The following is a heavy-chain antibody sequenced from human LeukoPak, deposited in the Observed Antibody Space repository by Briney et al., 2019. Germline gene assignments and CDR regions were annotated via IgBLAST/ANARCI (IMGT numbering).Heavy chain of an antibody. D-gene: IGHD2-2*01. Sequence: GGSLRLSGEGPEFTLSSYGMHGFRKAPGKGLEGVAVIWYDGSNKYYADSVKGRFTISRDNSKNTLYLQMNSLRAEDTAVYYCAKGAVPAATAYYFDYWGQGTLVTVSS. CDR3: AKGAVPAATAYYFDY. CDR1: EFTLSSYG. CDR2: IWYDGSNK. J-gene: IGHJ4*02. V-gene: IGHV3-33*06.